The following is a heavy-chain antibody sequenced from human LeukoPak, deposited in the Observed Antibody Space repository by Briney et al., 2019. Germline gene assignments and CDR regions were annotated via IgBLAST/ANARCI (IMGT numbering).Heavy chain of an antibody. CDR1: GFTFSSYA. CDR2: ISGSGGST. CDR3: AKGGCSSTSCPLVLFDY. D-gene: IGHD2-2*01. Sequence: GGSLRLSCAASGFTFSSYAMSWVRQAPGKGLEWVSAISGSGGSTYCADSVKGRFTISRDNSKNTLYLQMNSLRAEDTAVYYCAKGGCSSTSCPLVLFDYWGQGTLVTVSS. V-gene: IGHV3-23*01. J-gene: IGHJ4*02.